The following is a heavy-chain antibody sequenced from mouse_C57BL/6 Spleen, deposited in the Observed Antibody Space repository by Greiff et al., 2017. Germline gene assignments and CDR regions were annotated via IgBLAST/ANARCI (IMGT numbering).Heavy chain of an antibody. Sequence: VQLQQSGAELVKPGASVKLSCTASGYNFKDYYMHWVKQRTEQGLEWIGRIDPGDGGTKYTAKFQGKATITADKSSNTAYLQLSSLTSEDTAVYYCARNRDYNNDGYAMDYWGQGTSVTVSS. V-gene: IGHV14-2*01. CDR3: ARNRDYNNDGYAMDY. D-gene: IGHD2-12*01. CDR2: IDPGDGGT. CDR1: GYNFKDYY. J-gene: IGHJ4*01.